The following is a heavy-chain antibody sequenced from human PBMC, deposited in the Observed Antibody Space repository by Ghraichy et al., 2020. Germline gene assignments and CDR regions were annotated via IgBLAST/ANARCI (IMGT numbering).Heavy chain of an antibody. Sequence: ASVKVSCKVSGYTLTELSMHWVRQAPGKGLEWMGGFDPEDGETIYAQKFQGRVTMTEDTSTDTAYMELSSLRSEDTAVYYCTTLVGYDSSGYYQFDYWGQGTLVTVSS. CDR3: TTLVGYDSSGYYQFDY. V-gene: IGHV1-24*01. D-gene: IGHD3-22*01. J-gene: IGHJ4*02. CDR1: GYTLTELS. CDR2: FDPEDGET.